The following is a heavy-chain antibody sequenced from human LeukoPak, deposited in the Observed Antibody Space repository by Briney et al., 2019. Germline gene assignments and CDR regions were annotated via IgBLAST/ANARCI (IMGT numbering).Heavy chain of an antibody. CDR2: ISSSSSYI. J-gene: IGHJ4*02. Sequence: PGGSLRLSCAASGFTFSDYYMSWVRQAPGKGLEWVSSISSSSSYIYYADSVKGRFTISRDNAKNSLYLQMNSLRAEDTALYYCARDSTTLGESYDYWGQGTLVTVSS. D-gene: IGHD3-10*01. V-gene: IGHV3-21*01. CDR1: GFTFSDYY. CDR3: ARDSTTLGESYDY.